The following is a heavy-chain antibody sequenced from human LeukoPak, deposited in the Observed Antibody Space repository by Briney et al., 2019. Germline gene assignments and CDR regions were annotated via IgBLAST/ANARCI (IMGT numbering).Heavy chain of an antibody. Sequence: ASVKVSCKASGGTFSSYAISWVRQAPGQGLEWMGRIIPIFGTANYAQKFQGRVTITTDESTSTAYMELSSLRSEDTAVYYCAREALLYYDSSGYYLGWFQHWGQGTLVPVSS. D-gene: IGHD3-22*01. J-gene: IGHJ1*01. CDR2: IIPIFGTA. V-gene: IGHV1-69*05. CDR1: GGTFSSYA. CDR3: AREALLYYDSSGYYLGWFQH.